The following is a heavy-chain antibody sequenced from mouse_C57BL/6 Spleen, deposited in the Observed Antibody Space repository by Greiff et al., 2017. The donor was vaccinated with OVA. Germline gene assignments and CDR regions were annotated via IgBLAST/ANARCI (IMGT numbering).Heavy chain of an antibody. Sequence: VQLQQPGAELVRPGSSVKLSCKASGYTFTSYWMDWVKQRPGQGLEWIGNIYPSDSETHYNQKFKDKATLTVDKSSSTAYMQLSSLTSEDSAVYYGARSGGLLPHWYFDVWGTGTTVTVSS. CDR1: GYTFTSYW. CDR3: ARSGGLLPHWYFDV. CDR2: IYPSDSET. D-gene: IGHD1-1*01. V-gene: IGHV1-61*01. J-gene: IGHJ1*03.